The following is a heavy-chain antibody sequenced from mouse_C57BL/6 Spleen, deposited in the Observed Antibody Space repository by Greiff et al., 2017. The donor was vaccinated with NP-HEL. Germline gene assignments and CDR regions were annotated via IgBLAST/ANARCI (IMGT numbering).Heavy chain of an antibody. CDR3: TRELPYGSSYGFAY. CDR1: GYTFTDYE. V-gene: IGHV1-15*01. J-gene: IGHJ3*01. D-gene: IGHD1-1*01. CDR2: IDPETGGT. Sequence: VKLVESGAELVRPGASVTLSCKASGYTFTDYEMHWVKQTPVHGLEWIGAIDPETGGTAYNQKFKGKAILTADKSSSTAYMELRSLTSEDSAVYYCTRELPYGSSYGFAYWGQGTLVTVSA.